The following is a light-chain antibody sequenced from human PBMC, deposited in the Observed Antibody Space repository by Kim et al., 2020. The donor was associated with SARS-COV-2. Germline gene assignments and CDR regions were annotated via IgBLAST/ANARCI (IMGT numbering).Light chain of an antibody. CDR2: RNN. CDR1: SSNIGNSY. J-gene: IGLJ2*01. Sequence: GQRVTISCSGSSSNIGNSYVYWYQQLPGTAPKLLIYRNNQRPSGVPDRFSGSKSGTSASLAISGLRSEDEADYYCAAWDDSLSGVVFGGGTKLTVL. CDR3: AAWDDSLSGVV. V-gene: IGLV1-47*01.